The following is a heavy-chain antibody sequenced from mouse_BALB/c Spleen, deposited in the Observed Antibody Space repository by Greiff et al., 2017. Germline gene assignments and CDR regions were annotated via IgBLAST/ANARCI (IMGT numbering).Heavy chain of an antibody. CDR2: INPSTGYT. J-gene: IGHJ3*01. V-gene: IGHV1-7*01. Sequence: VQLQQSGAELAKPGASVKMSCKASGYTFTSYWMHWVKQRPGQGLEWIGYINPSTGYTEYNQKFKDKATLTADKSSSTAYMQLSSLTSEDSAVYYGARGGGNYPFAYWGQGTLVTVSA. CDR3: ARGGGNYPFAY. D-gene: IGHD2-1*01. CDR1: GYTFTSYW.